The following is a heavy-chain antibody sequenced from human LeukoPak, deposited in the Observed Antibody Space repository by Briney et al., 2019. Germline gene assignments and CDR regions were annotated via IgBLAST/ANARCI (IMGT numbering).Heavy chain of an antibody. V-gene: IGHV3-21*01. CDR1: GFTFSLYS. Sequence: GGSLRLSCAASGFTFSLYSMNWVRQAPGKGLDWVSSISSSSNYIYYADSVKGRFTISRDNAKNSLYLQMNSLRAEDTAVYYCARWGKVIIQTYSYYFMDVWGKGTTVTVSS. CDR3: ARWGKVIIQTYSYYFMDV. D-gene: IGHD3-22*01. CDR2: ISSSSNYI. J-gene: IGHJ6*03.